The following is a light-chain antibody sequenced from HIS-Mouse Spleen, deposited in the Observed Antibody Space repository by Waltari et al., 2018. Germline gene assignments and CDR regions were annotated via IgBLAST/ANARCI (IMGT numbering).Light chain of an antibody. Sequence: QSALTQPASVSGSPGQAIPISCTGTSRDGGSYNLVSWYQQHPGKAPKLMIYEGSKRPSGVSNRFSGSKSGNTASLTISGLQAEDEADYYCCSYAGSNWVFGGGTKLTVL. CDR3: CSYAGSNWV. V-gene: IGLV2-23*01. J-gene: IGLJ3*02. CDR1: SRDGGSYNL. CDR2: EGS.